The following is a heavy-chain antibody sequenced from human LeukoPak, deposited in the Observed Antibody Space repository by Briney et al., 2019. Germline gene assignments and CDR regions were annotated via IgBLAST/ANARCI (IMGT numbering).Heavy chain of an antibody. CDR1: GFTVGSNY. V-gene: IGHV3-21*04. J-gene: IGHJ4*02. CDR2: ISSSSTYI. Sequence: GGSPRLSCAASGFTVGSNYMSWVRQAPGKGLEWVSSISSSSTYIYYADSVKGRFTISRDNAKNSLYLQMNSLRAEDTAVYYCAKLDGALWFGELFFDYWGQGTLVTVSS. CDR3: AKLDGALWFGELFFDY. D-gene: IGHD3-10*01.